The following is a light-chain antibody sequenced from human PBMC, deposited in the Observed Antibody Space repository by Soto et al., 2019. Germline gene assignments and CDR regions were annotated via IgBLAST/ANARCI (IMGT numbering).Light chain of an antibody. Sequence: EIVLTQSPATLSLSPGERATLPCRASQSFNNYLVWYQQKPGQAPRLLIYDASNRATGIPARFSGSGSGTDFTLTISSLEPEDFAIYYCQQRSNWPPLTFGGGTKVEIK. V-gene: IGKV3-11*01. CDR1: QSFNNY. CDR2: DAS. J-gene: IGKJ4*01. CDR3: QQRSNWPPLT.